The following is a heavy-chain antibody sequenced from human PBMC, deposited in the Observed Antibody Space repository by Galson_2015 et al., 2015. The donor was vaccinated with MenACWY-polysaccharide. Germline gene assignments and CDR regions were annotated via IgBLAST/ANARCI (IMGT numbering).Heavy chain of an antibody. J-gene: IGHJ4*02. Sequence: SLRLSCAASGFTFSNFWMSWVRQAPGKGLEWVDSIKQDGSEKYLVDSVKGRFTISRDNAENSLFLQMNSLRAEDTAVYYCARERWVRVLLFDQSGQGTLVTDSS. D-gene: IGHD3-16*01. CDR3: ARERWVRVLLFDQ. CDR1: GFTFSNFW. CDR2: IKQDGSEK. V-gene: IGHV3-7*01.